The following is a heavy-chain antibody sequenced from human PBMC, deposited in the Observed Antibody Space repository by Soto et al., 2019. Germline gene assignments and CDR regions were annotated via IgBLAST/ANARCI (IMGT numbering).Heavy chain of an antibody. CDR3: TSGSSYGYGYFDY. J-gene: IGHJ4*02. CDR2: IRSKAYGGTT. CDR1: GFTFGDYA. V-gene: IGHV3-49*04. Sequence: PGGSLRLSCTASGFTFGDYAMSWVRQAPGKGLEWVGFIRSKAYGGTTEYAASVKGRFTISRDDSKSIAYLQMNSLKTEDTAVYYCTSGSSYGYGYFDYWGQGTLVTVSS. D-gene: IGHD5-18*01.